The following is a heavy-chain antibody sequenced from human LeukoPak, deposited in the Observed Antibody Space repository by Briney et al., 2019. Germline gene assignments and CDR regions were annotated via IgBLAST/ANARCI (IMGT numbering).Heavy chain of an antibody. CDR3: AGDLRSFDY. CDR2: ISSSSSTI. V-gene: IGHV3-48*02. Sequence: PGGSLRLSCAASGFTFSSYSMNWVRQAPGKGPEWVSHISSSSSTIYYADSVKGRFTISRDNVKNCLHLQMNSLRDEDTAVYYCAGDLRSFDYWGQGTRVTVSS. D-gene: IGHD4-17*01. CDR1: GFTFSSYS. J-gene: IGHJ4*02.